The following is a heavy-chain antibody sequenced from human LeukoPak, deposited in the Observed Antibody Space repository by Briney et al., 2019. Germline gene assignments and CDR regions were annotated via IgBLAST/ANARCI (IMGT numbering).Heavy chain of an antibody. J-gene: IGHJ5*02. V-gene: IGHV4-59*01. CDR1: GGSISSYY. D-gene: IGHD3-16*02. Sequence: SETLSLTCTVSGGSISSYYWSWIRQPPGKGLEWIGYIYYSGSTNYNPSLKSRVTISVDTSKNQFSLKLSSVTAADTAVYYCARVSMITFGGVIAWFDPWGQGTLVTVSS. CDR2: IYYSGST. CDR3: ARVSMITFGGVIAWFDP.